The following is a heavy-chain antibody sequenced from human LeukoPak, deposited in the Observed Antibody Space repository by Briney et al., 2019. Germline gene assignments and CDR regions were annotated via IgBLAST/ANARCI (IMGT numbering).Heavy chain of an antibody. D-gene: IGHD2-2*01. J-gene: IGHJ6*01. V-gene: IGHV5-51*01. CDR2: TYPGDSDT. CDR1: GYSFATHW. CDR3: PRGGRGSCTSTSCYTNCMDV. Sequence: GESLKISCKGSGYSFATHWIGWVRQMPGKGLKWMGITYPGDSDTSYSPSFQGQVTISADQSISNAYLQWGSLKASDTAKYYCPRGGRGSCTSTSCYTNCMDVWREARTLSVSS.